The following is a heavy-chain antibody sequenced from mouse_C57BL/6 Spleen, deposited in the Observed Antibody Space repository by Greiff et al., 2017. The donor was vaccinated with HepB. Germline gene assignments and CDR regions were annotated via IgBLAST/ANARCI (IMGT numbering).Heavy chain of an antibody. J-gene: IGHJ4*01. D-gene: IGHD2-4*01. Sequence: EVKVVESGGGLVKPGGSLKLSCAASGFTFSDYGMHWVRQAPEKGLEWVAYISSGSSTIYYADTVKGRFTISRDNAKNTLFLQMTSLRSEDTAMYYCARPIYYDHYYAMDYWGQGTSVTVSS. CDR2: ISSGSSTI. CDR1: GFTFSDYG. CDR3: ARPIYYDHYYAMDY. V-gene: IGHV5-17*01.